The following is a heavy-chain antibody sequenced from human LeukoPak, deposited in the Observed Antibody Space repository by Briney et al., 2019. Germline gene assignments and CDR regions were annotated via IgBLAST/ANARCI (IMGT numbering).Heavy chain of an antibody. J-gene: IGHJ4*02. Sequence: SETLSLTCAVYGAALSEYYWSWIRQSPGKGLEWIGEVAHKGPIVYSPTLNRKYNPSFKSRVTMSVDPSKNQFSLKLTSVTVADTATYYCVRQGTNSGYYLLDYWGQGHLVIVSS. CDR3: VRQGTNSGYYLLDY. V-gene: IGHV4-34*01. CDR1: GAALSEYY. D-gene: IGHD3-22*01. CDR2: VAHKGPIVYSPTLNR.